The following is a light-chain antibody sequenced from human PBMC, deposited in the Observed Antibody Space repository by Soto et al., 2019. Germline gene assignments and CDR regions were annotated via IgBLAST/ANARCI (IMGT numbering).Light chain of an antibody. V-gene: IGLV1-51*01. CDR1: NSNIENNC. J-gene: IGLJ2*01. CDR2: DDN. Sequence: QSVLTQPPSVSAAPGQKVTISCSGSNSNIENNCVSWYQQLPGTAPKLLIYDDNQRPSDIPDRFSASKSGTSATLDITGLQTGDEADYYCGTWDSSLSAVVFGGGTKVTVL. CDR3: GTWDSSLSAVV.